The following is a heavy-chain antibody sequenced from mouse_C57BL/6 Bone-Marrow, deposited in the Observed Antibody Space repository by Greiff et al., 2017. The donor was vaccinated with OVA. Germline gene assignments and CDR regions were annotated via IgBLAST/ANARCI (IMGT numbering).Heavy chain of an antibody. V-gene: IGHV5-9-1*02. J-gene: IGHJ3*01. Sequence: EVHLVESGEGLVKPGVSLKLSCAASGFTFSSYAMSWVRQTPEKRLEWVAYISSGGDYIYYADTVKGRFTISRDNARNTLYLQMSSLKSEDTAMYYCTRGDYVPAWFAYWGQGTLVTVSA. D-gene: IGHD2-4*01. CDR1: GFTFSSYA. CDR2: ISSGGDYI. CDR3: TRGDYVPAWFAY.